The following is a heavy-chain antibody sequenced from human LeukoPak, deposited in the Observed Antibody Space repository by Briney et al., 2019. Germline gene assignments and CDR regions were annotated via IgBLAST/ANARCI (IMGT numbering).Heavy chain of an antibody. CDR2: IYYSGST. V-gene: IGHV4-39*01. Sequence: PSETLSLTCTVSGGSISSSIYYWGWIRQPPGKGLEWVGSIYYSGSTYYNPSLKSRLTISVDTSKNQFSLELRSVTAADTAVYYCARLPNWELLYWFDPWGQGTLVTVSS. CDR1: GGSISSSIYY. CDR3: ARLPNWELLYWFDP. J-gene: IGHJ5*02. D-gene: IGHD1-26*01.